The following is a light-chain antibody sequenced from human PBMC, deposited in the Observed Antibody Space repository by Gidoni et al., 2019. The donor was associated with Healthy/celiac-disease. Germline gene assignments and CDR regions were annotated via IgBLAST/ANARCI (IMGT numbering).Light chain of an antibody. CDR3: QQSYSTPQT. CDR2: AAS. V-gene: IGKV1-39*01. J-gene: IGKJ1*01. CDR1: QSISSY. Sequence: DIQMTQSPSSLSASVGDRVTITCRASQSISSYLNWYQQKPGKAPKLLLYAASSLQSGVPSRFSGSGSGTDFTLTISSLQPEDFATYYCQQSYSTPQTFXQXTKVEIK.